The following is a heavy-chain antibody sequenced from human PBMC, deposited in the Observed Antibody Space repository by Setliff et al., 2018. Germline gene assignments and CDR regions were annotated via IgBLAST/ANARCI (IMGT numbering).Heavy chain of an antibody. J-gene: IGHJ4*02. CDR1: GGSFSDYY. CDR2: INHSGST. D-gene: IGHD2-15*01. Sequence: SETLSLTCGASGGSFSDYYWSWIRQTPGKGLEWIGEINHSGSTKCNPSLKSRVTLSVDTPKNQFSLNLTSVTAADTAVYYCARASVVHAIAVGYWGQGTLVTVSS. V-gene: IGHV4-34*01. CDR3: ARASVVHAIAVGY.